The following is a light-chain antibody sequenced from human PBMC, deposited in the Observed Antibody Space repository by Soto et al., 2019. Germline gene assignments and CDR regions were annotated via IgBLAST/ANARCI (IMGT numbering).Light chain of an antibody. CDR1: SSDVGAYKY. Sequence: QSALTQPPSASGSPGQSVTISCTGTSSDVGAYKYVSWYQQYPGKAPKLMIYEVTKRPSGVPDRFSGSKSGNTASLTVSGLQAEDEADYYGTSYVGNDNWVFGGGTKLTVL. J-gene: IGLJ3*02. V-gene: IGLV2-8*01. CDR2: EVT. CDR3: TSYVGNDNWV.